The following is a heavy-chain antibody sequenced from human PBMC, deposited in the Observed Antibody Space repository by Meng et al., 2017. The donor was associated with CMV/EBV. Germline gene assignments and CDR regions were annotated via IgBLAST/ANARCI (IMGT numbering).Heavy chain of an antibody. V-gene: IGHV3-21*01. J-gene: IGHJ4*02. CDR2: ISSSSSYI. D-gene: IGHD2-2*01. CDR1: GFPFSSYS. Sequence: GGSLRLSCAASGFPFSSYSMNWVRQAPGKGLEWVSSISSSSSYIYYADSVKGRFTISRDNAKNSLYLQMNSLRAEDTAVYYCAIGVTGRYCSSTSCYEDYWGQGTLVTVSS. CDR3: AIGVTGRYCSSTSCYEDY.